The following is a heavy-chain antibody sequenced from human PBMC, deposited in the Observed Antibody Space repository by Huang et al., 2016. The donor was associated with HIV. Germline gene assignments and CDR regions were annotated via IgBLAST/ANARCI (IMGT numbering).Heavy chain of an antibody. CDR1: GGTFSNHV. Sequence: QVLLVQSGAEVKKPGSSVKVSCKISGGTFSNHVIAWVRQAPGQGLDYLGHIIPAFRSSNFPQKCRGKVTITADESTRTAFMELSSLRSEDTAVYYCARSYDDVWGTYRYDFWGQGTLVTVSS. D-gene: IGHD3-16*02. V-gene: IGHV1-69*01. CDR2: IIPAFRSS. CDR3: ARSYDDVWGTYRYDF. J-gene: IGHJ4*02.